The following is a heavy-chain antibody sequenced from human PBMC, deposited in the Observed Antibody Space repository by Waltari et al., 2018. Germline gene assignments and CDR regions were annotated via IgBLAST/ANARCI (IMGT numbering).Heavy chain of an antibody. D-gene: IGHD3-3*01. Sequence: EVQLVQSGSEVKKPGATVKISCKASGYTFTDYYMHWVQQAHGKGLEWMGRVDPEDGETIYAEKCQGRVTITADTSTDTAYMELSSLRSEDTAVYYCATGGLRFLEWFVYPWGQGTLVTVSS. V-gene: IGHV1-69-2*01. CDR1: GYTFTDYY. J-gene: IGHJ4*02. CDR2: VDPEDGET. CDR3: ATGGLRFLEWFVYP.